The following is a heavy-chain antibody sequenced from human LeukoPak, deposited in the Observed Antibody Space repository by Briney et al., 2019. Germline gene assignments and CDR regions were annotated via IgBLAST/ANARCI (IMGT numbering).Heavy chain of an antibody. V-gene: IGHV4-4*07. Sequence: SETLSLTCTVSGSSISNYYWTWIRQPAGKGLEWIGRLYTSGGTNYNPSLKSRVTISVDTSKNQFSLKLSSVTAADTAVYYCARHGIGYGMDVWGQGTTVTVSS. CDR2: LYTSGGT. CDR3: ARHGIGYGMDV. D-gene: IGHD1-1*01. CDR1: GSSISNYY. J-gene: IGHJ6*02.